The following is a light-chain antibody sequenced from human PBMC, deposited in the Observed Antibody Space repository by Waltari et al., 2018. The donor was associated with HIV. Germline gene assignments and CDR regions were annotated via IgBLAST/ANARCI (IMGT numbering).Light chain of an antibody. CDR3: CSYAGTYTV. CDR2: DVT. CDR1: SSDVGAYNY. V-gene: IGLV2-11*01. Sequence: QSALTQPRSVSGSPGQTVNLSCTGTSSDVGAYNYVSWYQQHPGKAPKLIIYDVTKRPSGVPDRFSGSKSGNTASLTISSLQAEDETDYYCCSYAGTYTVFGGGTTVTVL. J-gene: IGLJ2*01.